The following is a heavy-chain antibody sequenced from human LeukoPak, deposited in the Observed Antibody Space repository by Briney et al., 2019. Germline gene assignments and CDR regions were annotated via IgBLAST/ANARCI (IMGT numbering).Heavy chain of an antibody. J-gene: IGHJ5*02. CDR2: IYSGGST. V-gene: IGHV3-53*04. CDR3: ARGATVTAQPS. Sequence: PGGSLRLSCPASGFTVSTNYMSWVRQAPGKGLEWVSVIYSGGSTNYADSVKGRFTISRHNSNNTLYLQMNSLTAEDTAVYYCARGATVTAQPSWGQGTLVTVSS. CDR1: GFTVSTNY. D-gene: IGHD4-17*01.